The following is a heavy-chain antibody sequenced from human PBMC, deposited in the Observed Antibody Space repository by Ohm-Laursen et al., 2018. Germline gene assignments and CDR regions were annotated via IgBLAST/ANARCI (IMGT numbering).Heavy chain of an antibody. CDR2: VSYDERYK. CDR1: GMTFKNYG. CDR3: AKDVEVAFAYDS. D-gene: IGHD2-15*01. J-gene: IGHJ4*02. V-gene: IGHV3-30*18. Sequence: SLRLSCAASGMTFKNYGMHWVRQAPGKGLEWVAVVSYDERYKNYVDSVKGRFTVSRDNSKDTLFLQMNSLRNEDTAIYYCAKDVEVAFAYDSWGQGTLVTVSS.